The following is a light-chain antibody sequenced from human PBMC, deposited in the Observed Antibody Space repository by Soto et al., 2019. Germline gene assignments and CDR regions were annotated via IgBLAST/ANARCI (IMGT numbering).Light chain of an antibody. J-gene: IGKJ1*01. CDR2: DVS. CDR1: QNVSTW. CDR3: QQYDSYRT. Sequence: DIQMTQSPSTLSASVGDRVTITCRASQNVSTWLAWYQHKPRKAPKLLLFDVSNRESGVPSRFSGSGSGTEFTLTISSLQSDDFATYYCQQYDSYRTFGQGTKVETK. V-gene: IGKV1-5*01.